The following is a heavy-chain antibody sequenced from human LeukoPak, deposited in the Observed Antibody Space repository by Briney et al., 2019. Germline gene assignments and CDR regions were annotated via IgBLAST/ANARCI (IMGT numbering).Heavy chain of an antibody. CDR2: ISTNSGGT. CDR1: GYTFTDNY. CDR3: ARDYVGDNWFDP. V-gene: IGHV1-2*02. Sequence: ASVKVSCKASGYTFTDNYMHWVRQAPGQGLEWKGLISTNSGGTNYAQKFQGRVTMTRDTSISTAYTELSRLRSDDTAVYYCARDYVGDNWFDPWGQGTLVTVSS. D-gene: IGHD3-16*01. J-gene: IGHJ5*02.